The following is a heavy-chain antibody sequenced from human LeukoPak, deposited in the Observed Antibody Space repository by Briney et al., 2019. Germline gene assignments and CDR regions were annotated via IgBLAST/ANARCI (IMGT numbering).Heavy chain of an antibody. CDR3: AKVAAAFYWYFDL. D-gene: IGHD2-15*01. V-gene: IGHV3-23*01. J-gene: IGHJ2*01. CDR1: GFTFSTYA. CDR2: ISGSGGST. Sequence: GGSLRLSCAASGFTFSTYAMSWVRQAPGKGLEWVSAISGSGGSTYYADSVKGRFTISRDNSKNTLYLQMNSLRAEDMAVYYCAKVAAAFYWYFDLWGRGTLVTVSS.